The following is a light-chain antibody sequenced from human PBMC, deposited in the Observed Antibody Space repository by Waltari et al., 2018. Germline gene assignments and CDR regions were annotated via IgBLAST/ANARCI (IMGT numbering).Light chain of an antibody. CDR1: SSYMGRYDI. V-gene: IGLV2-23*02. CDR3: CSYAGNYIWV. CDR2: DVS. Sequence: QSALTQPATVAGSPGQPVTIPGTGASSYMGRYDIVSWYQQHPGNAPKLIICDVSTRPSGVSDRFSGSKSGDTASLTISGLQFEDEADYYCCSYAGNYIWVFGGGTRLTVL. J-gene: IGLJ3*02.